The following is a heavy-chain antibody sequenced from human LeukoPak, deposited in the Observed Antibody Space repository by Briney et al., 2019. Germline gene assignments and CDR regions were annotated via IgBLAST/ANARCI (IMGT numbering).Heavy chain of an antibody. CDR1: GFTFSSYG. D-gene: IGHD3-3*01. CDR3: AKHSHRGVVIIRYYYYYMDV. J-gene: IGHJ6*03. V-gene: IGHV3-30*18. Sequence: GGSLRLSCAASGFTFSSYGMHWVRQAPGKGLEWVAVISYDGSNKYYADSVKGRFTISRDNSKNTLYLRMNSLRAEDTAVYYCAKHSHRGVVIIRYYYYYMDVWGKGTTVTVSS. CDR2: ISYDGSNK.